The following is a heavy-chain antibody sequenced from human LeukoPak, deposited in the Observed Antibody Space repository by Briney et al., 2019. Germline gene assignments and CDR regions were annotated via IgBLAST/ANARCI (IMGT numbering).Heavy chain of an antibody. CDR1: GFTFSNYA. Sequence: GGSLRLSCAASGFTFSNYAMNWVRQAPGKGLEWVSGIRGSGASTYYADSVKGRFTISRDNSKITLFLHLNSLRVEDSALYYCVKDFYSSAWFATFDSWGLGSLVTVSS. CDR2: IRGSGAST. CDR3: VKDFYSSAWFATFDS. D-gene: IGHD4-11*01. V-gene: IGHV3-23*01. J-gene: IGHJ4*02.